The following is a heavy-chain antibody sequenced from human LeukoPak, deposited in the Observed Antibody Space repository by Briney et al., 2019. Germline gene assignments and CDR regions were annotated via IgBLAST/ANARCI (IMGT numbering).Heavy chain of an antibody. D-gene: IGHD5-18*01. V-gene: IGHV1-69*13. Sequence: ASVKVSCKASGGTFSSYAISWVRQAPGQGLEWMGGIIPIFGTANYAQKFQGRVTITADESTSTVYMELSSLRSEDTAVYYCAREGYSYGSNFDYWGQGTLVTVSS. J-gene: IGHJ4*02. CDR1: GGTFSSYA. CDR2: IIPIFGTA. CDR3: AREGYSYGSNFDY.